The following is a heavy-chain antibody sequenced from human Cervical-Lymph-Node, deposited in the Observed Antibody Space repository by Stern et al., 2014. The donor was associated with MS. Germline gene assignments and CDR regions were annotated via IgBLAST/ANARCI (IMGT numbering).Heavy chain of an antibody. Sequence: VQLVQSGAEVKKPGASVKISCKASGDTFTNYHIHWVRQAPGQGLEWMGIINPSGDGTNYAQRLKGRITMTRDTSTSTVYMELSSLRSEDTAIYFCARPRETMTTKEKKKKRREERGKG. J-gene: IGHJ6*03. V-gene: IGHV1-46*04. CDR1: GDTFTNYH. CDR2: INPSGDGT. D-gene: IGHD6-6*01. CDR3: ARPRETMTTKEKKKKRREE.